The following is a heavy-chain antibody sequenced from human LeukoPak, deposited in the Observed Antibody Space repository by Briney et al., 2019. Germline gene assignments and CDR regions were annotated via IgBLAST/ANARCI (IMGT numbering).Heavy chain of an antibody. CDR2: IYYSGST. V-gene: IGHV4-30-4*08. D-gene: IGHD3-3*01. J-gene: IGHJ4*02. Sequence: PSETLSLTCTVSGGSISSGDYYWSWIRQPPGKGLEWIGYIYYSGSTYYNPSLKSRVTISVDTSKNQFSLKLSSVTAADTAVYYCARQGRFLEWLLDYWGQGTLVTVSS. CDR3: ARQGRFLEWLLDY. CDR1: GGSISSGDYY.